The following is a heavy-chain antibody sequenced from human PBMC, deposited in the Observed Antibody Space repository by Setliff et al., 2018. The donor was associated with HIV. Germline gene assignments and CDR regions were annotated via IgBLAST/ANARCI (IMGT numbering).Heavy chain of an antibody. D-gene: IGHD3-3*01. CDR1: GDTFSSYT. V-gene: IGHV1-69*02. Sequence: ASVKVSCKAPGDTFSSYTLSWVRQAPGQSLEWMGRIIPTLNVANDAPKFQGRVTITADKSTSTVYMELSSLTSEDTAMYYCARDRGPNNSFWRGTKKTHAFDLWGQGTMVTVSS. J-gene: IGHJ3*01. CDR3: ARDRGPNNSFWRGTKKTHAFDL. CDR2: IIPTLNVA.